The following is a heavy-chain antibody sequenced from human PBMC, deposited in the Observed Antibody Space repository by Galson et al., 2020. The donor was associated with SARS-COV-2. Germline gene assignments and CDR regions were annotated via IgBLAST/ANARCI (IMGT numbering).Heavy chain of an antibody. CDR3: ARHGRGELLFPFDY. J-gene: IGHJ4*02. CDR1: GGSISSSIYF. CDR2: TYDRGST. D-gene: IGHD1-26*01. Sequence: SETLSLTCTVSGGSISSSIYFWGWIRQPPGTALQWIGTTYDRGSTYYDPSLKSRLTISVDTSKNQFSLKLSSVTAADTAVYYCARHGRGELLFPFDYWGQGILVTVSS. V-gene: IGHV4-39*01.